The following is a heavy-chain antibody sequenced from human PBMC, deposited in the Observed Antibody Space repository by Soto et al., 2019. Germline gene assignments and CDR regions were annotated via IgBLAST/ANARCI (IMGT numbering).Heavy chain of an antibody. CDR2: IYTSENA. CDR3: ATISYVGGTDY. Sequence: QVQLQESGPGLVKPSETLSLTCTFSGVSISSYYWSWIRQPAGKGLEWIGRIYTSENAHYNPSLMSRVTMSIVTSKNQFSLNLSSVTAADTAVYYCATISYVGGTDYWGLGTRVTVSS. CDR1: GVSISSYY. J-gene: IGHJ4*02. V-gene: IGHV4-4*07. D-gene: IGHD5-18*01.